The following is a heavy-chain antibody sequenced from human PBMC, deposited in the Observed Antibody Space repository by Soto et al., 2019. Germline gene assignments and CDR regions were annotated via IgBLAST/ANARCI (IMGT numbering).Heavy chain of an antibody. V-gene: IGHV3-48*03. CDR3: ARVGYYDSSGFLDY. Sequence: EVQLVESGGGLVQPGGSLRLSCAASGFTFSSYEMNWVRQAPGKGLEWVSYISSSGSTIYYADSVKGRFTISRDNAKNSLYLQMNSLRAEDTAVYYCARVGYYDSSGFLDYWGQGTLVTVSS. D-gene: IGHD3-22*01. CDR1: GFTFSSYE. J-gene: IGHJ4*02. CDR2: ISSSGSTI.